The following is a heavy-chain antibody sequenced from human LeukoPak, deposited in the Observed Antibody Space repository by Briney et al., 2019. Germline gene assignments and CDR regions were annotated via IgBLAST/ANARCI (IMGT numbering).Heavy chain of an antibody. Sequence: TTAETLSLTCTVSGVSISSYYWSWIRQPPGKGLEWIGYIYYSGTTNYNPSLKSRVTISVDTTKNQFSLKLSSVTAADTAVYYCARGVYIAAAQYGYWGQGTLVTVSS. CDR3: ARGVYIAAAQYGY. D-gene: IGHD6-13*01. CDR1: GVSISSYY. CDR2: IYYSGTT. V-gene: IGHV4-59*01. J-gene: IGHJ4*02.